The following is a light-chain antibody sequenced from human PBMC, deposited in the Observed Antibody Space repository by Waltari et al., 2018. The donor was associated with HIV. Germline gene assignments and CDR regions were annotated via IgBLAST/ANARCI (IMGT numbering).Light chain of an antibody. CDR1: QSVLFSSNNKNY. J-gene: IGKJ5*01. Sequence: DIVMTQSPDSLGVSLGERAIINCKSSQSVLFSSNNKNYLSWYQQKPGQPPKLLIYWASTRESGVPDRFSGSGSGTDFTLTISSLQAEDVAVYYCQQYYNIPPTFGQGTRLEIK. V-gene: IGKV4-1*01. CDR2: WAS. CDR3: QQYYNIPPT.